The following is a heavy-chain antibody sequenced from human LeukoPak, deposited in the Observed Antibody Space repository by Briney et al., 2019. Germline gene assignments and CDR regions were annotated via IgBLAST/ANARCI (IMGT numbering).Heavy chain of an antibody. J-gene: IGHJ5*02. CDR2: FYYSVST. CDR1: GGSIDSRSHY. CDR3: ARHYPSVNNRFGP. D-gene: IGHD3-16*02. V-gene: IGHV4-39*01. Sequence: SETLSLTCTVSGGSIDSRSHYWGWIRQPPGKGLEWIGSFYYSVSTYYNPSLKSRVTISVDTSKNQFSLKVNSVTAADTAVYFCARHYPSVNNRFGPWGQGTLVTVSS.